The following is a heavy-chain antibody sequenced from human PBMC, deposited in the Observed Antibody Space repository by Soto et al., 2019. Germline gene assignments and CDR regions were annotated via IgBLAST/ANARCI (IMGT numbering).Heavy chain of an antibody. D-gene: IGHD2-2*01. Sequence: PGGSLRLSCAASGFTFSSYAMSWVRQAPGKGLEWVSAISGSGGSTYYADSVKGRFTISRDNSKNTLYLQMNSLRAEDTAVYYCAKDTLGYCSSTSCSIDYWGQGTLVTVSS. CDR3: AKDTLGYCSSTSCSIDY. V-gene: IGHV3-23*01. CDR1: GFTFSSYA. J-gene: IGHJ4*02. CDR2: ISGSGGST.